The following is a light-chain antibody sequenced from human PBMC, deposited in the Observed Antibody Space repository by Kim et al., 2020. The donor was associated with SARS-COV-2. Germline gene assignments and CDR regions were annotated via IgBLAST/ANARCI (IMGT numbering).Light chain of an antibody. V-gene: IGLV1-47*02. J-gene: IGLJ3*02. CDR1: RRNTESNY. Sequence: RVPISCVGSRRNTESNYVYWSQEVPGTAPKRLMYSNNQLPTGAPVRSSGSKSGPSASLAISGLRSEDEADYYCAAWDDSRSGWVFGGGTKLTVL. CDR2: SNN. CDR3: AAWDDSRSGWV.